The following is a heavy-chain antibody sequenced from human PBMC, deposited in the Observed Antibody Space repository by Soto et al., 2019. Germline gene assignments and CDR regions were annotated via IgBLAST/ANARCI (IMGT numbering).Heavy chain of an antibody. CDR3: ARSGENDNWFDP. CDR1: GYSISSGYY. V-gene: IGHV4-38-2*01. D-gene: IGHD3-10*01. Sequence: SETLSLTCAVSGYSISSGYYWGWIRQPPGKGLEWIGSIYHSGSTYYNPSLKSRVTISVDTSKNQFSLKLSSVTAADTAVYYCARSGENDNWFDPWGQGTLVTVSS. CDR2: IYHSGST. J-gene: IGHJ5*02.